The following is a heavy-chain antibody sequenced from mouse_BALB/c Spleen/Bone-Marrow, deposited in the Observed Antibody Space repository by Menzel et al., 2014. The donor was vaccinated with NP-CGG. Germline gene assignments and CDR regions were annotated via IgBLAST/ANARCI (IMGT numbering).Heavy chain of an antibody. CDR3: AREEYGQKVYAMDY. J-gene: IGHJ4*01. D-gene: IGHD2-10*02. CDR2: ISSGGST. Sequence: EVMPVESGGGLVKPGGSLKLSCAASGFTFSSYAMSWVRQTPEKRLEWVASISSGGSTYYPDSVKGRFTISRDNARNILYLQMSSLRSEDTAMYYCAREEYGQKVYAMDYWGQGTSVTVSP. CDR1: GFTFSSYA. V-gene: IGHV5-6-5*01.